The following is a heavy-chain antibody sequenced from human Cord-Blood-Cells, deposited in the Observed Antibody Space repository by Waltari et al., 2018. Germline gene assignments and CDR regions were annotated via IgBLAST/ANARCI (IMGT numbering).Heavy chain of an antibody. CDR3: ARQPSSGWYYYYYGMDV. CDR1: GGSISSSSYY. J-gene: IGHJ6*02. V-gene: IGHV4-39*01. D-gene: IGHD6-19*01. Sequence: QLQLQESGPGLVKPSETLSLTCTVSGGSISSSSYYWGWIRQPPGKGLEWMGSIYYSGSTYYNPSLKSRVTISVDTSKNQFSLKLSSVTAADTAVYYCARQPSSGWYYYYYGMDVWGQGTTVTVSS. CDR2: IYYSGST.